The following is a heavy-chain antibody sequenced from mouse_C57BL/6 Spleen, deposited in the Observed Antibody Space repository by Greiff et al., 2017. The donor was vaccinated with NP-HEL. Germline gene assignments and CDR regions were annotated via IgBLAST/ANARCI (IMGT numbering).Heavy chain of an antibody. Sequence: QVQLQQSGPELVKPGASVKISCKASGYAFSSSWMNWVKQRPGKGLEWIGRIYPGDGDTNYNGKFKGKATLTADKSSSTAYMQLSSLTSEDSAVYFCARSGGSNYGMDYWGQGTSVTVSS. D-gene: IGHD2-5*01. CDR3: ARSGGSNYGMDY. J-gene: IGHJ4*01. V-gene: IGHV1-82*01. CDR1: GYAFSSSW. CDR2: IYPGDGDT.